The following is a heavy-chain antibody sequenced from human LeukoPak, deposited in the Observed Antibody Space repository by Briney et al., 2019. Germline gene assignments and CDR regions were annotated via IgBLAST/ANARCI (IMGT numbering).Heavy chain of an antibody. J-gene: IGHJ4*02. CDR1: GFTFDDYG. CDR2: ISGSGGST. V-gene: IGHV3-23*01. Sequence: PGGSLRLSCAASGFTFDDYGMSWVRQAPGKGLEWVSAISGSGGSTYYADSVKGRFTISRDNSKNTLYLQMNSLRAEDTAVYYCAKDLKKGDSSGWTPYDFDYWGQGTLVTVSS. CDR3: AKDLKKGDSSGWTPYDFDY. D-gene: IGHD6-19*01.